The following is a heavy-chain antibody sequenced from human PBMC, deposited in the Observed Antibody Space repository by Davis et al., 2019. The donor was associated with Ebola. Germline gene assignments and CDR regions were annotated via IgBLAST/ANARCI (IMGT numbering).Heavy chain of an antibody. CDR3: AKDRSSSSKVRTSPFDY. CDR1: GFTFSSYW. D-gene: IGHD6-6*01. Sequence: PGGSLRLSCAASGFTFSSYWMHWVRQAPGKGLEWVSAISGSGGSTYYADSVKGRFTISRDNSKNTLYLQMNSLRAEDTAVYYCAKDRSSSSKVRTSPFDYWGQGTLVTVSS. J-gene: IGHJ4*02. V-gene: IGHV3-23*01. CDR2: ISGSGGST.